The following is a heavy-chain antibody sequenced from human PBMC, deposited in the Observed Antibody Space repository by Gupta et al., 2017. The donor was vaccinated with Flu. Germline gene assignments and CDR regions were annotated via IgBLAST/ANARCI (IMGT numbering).Heavy chain of an antibody. J-gene: IGHJ5*02. CDR2: IYYTGST. V-gene: IGHV4-59*01. Sequence: SWIRQPPGKELEWIGYIYYTGSTSANPSLKSRVSMSVDTSQSQFSLEMKSVTAADTALYYCARGPVRNWFDPWGQGSLVTVSS. CDR3: ARGPVRNWFDP.